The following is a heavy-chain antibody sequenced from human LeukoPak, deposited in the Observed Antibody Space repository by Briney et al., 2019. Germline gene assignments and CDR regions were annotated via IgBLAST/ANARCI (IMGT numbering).Heavy chain of an antibody. V-gene: IGHV3-30*04. J-gene: IGHJ4*02. CDR3: ARGDLTVASFFDS. CDR1: GFAFSSYA. D-gene: IGHD4-23*01. CDR2: ISYDGSTK. Sequence: GGSLRLSCAASGFAFSSYAMHWVRQAPGKGLEWVAVISYDGSTKSYADSEKGRFTFSRDNSENTLYLQMNSLRAEDTAVYYCARGDLTVASFFDSWGQGTLVTVSS.